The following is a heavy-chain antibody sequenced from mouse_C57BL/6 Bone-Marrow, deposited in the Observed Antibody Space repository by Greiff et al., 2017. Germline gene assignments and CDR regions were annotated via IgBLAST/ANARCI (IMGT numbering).Heavy chain of an antibody. V-gene: IGHV3-6*01. CDR2: ISYDGSN. D-gene: IGHD3-2*02. CDR3: ARDSSGYGFAY. CDR1: GYSITSGYY. Sequence: VQLQQSGPGLVKPSQSLSLTCSVTGYSITSGYYWNWIRQFPGNKLEWMGYISYDGSNNSNPSLKNRISITRDTSKNQFFLKLNSVTTEDTATYYCARDSSGYGFAYWGQGTLVTVSA. J-gene: IGHJ3*01.